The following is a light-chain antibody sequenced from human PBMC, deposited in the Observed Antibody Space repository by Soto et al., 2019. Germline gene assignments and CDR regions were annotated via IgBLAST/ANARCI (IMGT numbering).Light chain of an antibody. V-gene: IGKV3-11*01. CDR3: QQRSSWPPALS. CDR2: DAS. J-gene: IGKJ4*01. CDR1: QSVRSF. Sequence: EIVLTQSPATLSLSPGERATLSCRASQSVRSFLAWYQQKPGQAPRLLIYDASNRATGVPGGFSGSGSGTDFTLTISSLEPEDFAVYYCQQRSSWPPALSFGGGTKV.